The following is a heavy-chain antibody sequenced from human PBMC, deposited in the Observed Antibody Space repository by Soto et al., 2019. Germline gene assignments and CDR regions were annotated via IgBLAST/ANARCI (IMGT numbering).Heavy chain of an antibody. V-gene: IGHV4-34*01. D-gene: IGHD6-25*01. CDR3: AIHLWSSGYYLLFDF. CDR2: INHSGST. CDR1: GGSFSGYY. J-gene: IGHJ4*02. Sequence: SSETLSLTCAVYGGSFSGYYWSWIRQPPGKGLEWIGEINHSGSTNYNPSLKSRVTISVDTSKNQFSLKLSSVTAADTAVYYCAIHLWSSGYYLLFDFCGQGSLVTVAS.